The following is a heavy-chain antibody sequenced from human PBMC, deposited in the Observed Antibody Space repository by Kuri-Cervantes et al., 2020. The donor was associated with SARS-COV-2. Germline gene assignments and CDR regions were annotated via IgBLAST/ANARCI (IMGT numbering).Heavy chain of an antibody. CDR1: GFTFSSYA. D-gene: IGHD1-1*01. Sequence: GGSLRLSCAASGFTFSSYAMHWVRQAPGKGLEWVAVISYDGSNKYYADSVKGRFTISRDNSKNTLYLQMNSLRAEDTAVYYCARDSTCTTGTTVGNYYYYMDVWGQGTTVTVSS. J-gene: IGHJ6*03. CDR3: ARDSTCTTGTTVGNYYYYMDV. CDR2: ISYDGSNK. V-gene: IGHV3-30-3*01.